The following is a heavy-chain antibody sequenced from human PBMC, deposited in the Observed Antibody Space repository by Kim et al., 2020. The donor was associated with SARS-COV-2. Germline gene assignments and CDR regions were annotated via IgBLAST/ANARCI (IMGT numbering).Heavy chain of an antibody. D-gene: IGHD4-17*01. CDR3: AGDYGDPDWLDP. Sequence: LEWIRNIYHSEGVYNYKGTYYNPSLKSRIIISVDTSKNQFSLKLTSVTAADTAVYYCAGDYGDPDWLDPWGQGSLVTVSP. CDR2: IYHSEGVYNYKGT. J-gene: IGHJ5*02. V-gene: IGHV4-30-4*05.